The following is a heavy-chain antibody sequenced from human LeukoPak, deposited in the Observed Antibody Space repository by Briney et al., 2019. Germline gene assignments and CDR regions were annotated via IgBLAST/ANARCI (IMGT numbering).Heavy chain of an antibody. CDR3: ARGIWSRTVSSYYFDY. V-gene: IGHV1-3*01. CDR2: INAGNGHT. D-gene: IGHD3-3*01. Sequence: ASVKVSCKTSGFTFTNYAMQWVRQAPGQRLEWMGWINAGNGHTRYSQRFQGRVTITRDTSATTVYMEVTSLRSEDTAVYYCARGIWSRTVSSYYFDYWGQGTLVTVSS. J-gene: IGHJ4*02. CDR1: GFTFTNYA.